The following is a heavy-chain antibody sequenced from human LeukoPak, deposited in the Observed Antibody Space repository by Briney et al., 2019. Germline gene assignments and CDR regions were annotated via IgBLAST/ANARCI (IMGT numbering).Heavy chain of an antibody. CDR1: GFTFSSYG. Sequence: GGSLRLSCAASGFTFSSYGMPWVRQAPGKGLEWVAVISYDGSNKYYTDSVKGRFTISRDNSKNTLYLQMNSLRAEDTAVYYCAREAGYSVEVYFDYWGQGTLVTVSS. D-gene: IGHD6-13*01. J-gene: IGHJ4*02. CDR2: ISYDGSNK. V-gene: IGHV3-30*03. CDR3: AREAGYSVEVYFDY.